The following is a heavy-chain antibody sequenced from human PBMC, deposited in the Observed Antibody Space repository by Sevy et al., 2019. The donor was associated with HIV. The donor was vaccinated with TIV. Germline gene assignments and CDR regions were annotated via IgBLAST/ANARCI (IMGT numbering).Heavy chain of an antibody. CDR2: IYIGGTT. V-gene: IGHV3-53*01. CDR3: ARGKHISDYYGSFDY. D-gene: IGHD4-17*01. CDR1: GFTVSSNF. J-gene: IGHJ4*02. Sequence: GGSLRLSCAASGFTVSSNFMSWVRQAPGKGLEWVSVIYIGGTTYYADSVKGRFTIPRDNSKNTLYLQMNSLRAEDTAVYYCARGKHISDYYGSFDYWGQGTLVTVSP.